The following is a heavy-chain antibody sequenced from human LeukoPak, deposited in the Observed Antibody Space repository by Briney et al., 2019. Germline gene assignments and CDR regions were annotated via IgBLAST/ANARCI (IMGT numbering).Heavy chain of an antibody. CDR2: IYYSGST. D-gene: IGHD4-17*01. CDR3: ARARNPDDYGDYPPDY. J-gene: IGHJ4*02. V-gene: IGHV4-39*07. Sequence: PSETLSLTCTVSGGSISSSSYYWGWIRQPPGKGLEWIGSIYYSGSTYYNPSLKSRVTISVDTSKNQFSLKLSSVTAADTAVYYCARARNPDDYGDYPPDYWGQGTLVTVSS. CDR1: GGSISSSSYY.